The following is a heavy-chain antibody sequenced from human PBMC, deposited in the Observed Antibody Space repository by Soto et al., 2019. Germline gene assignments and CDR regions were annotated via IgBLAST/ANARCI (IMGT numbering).Heavy chain of an antibody. CDR3: ARVSRTIFGDRGQSTNWFDP. Sequence: SETLSLTCAVYGGSFSGYYWSWIRQPPGKGLEWIGEINHSGSTNYNPSLKSRVTISVDTSKNQFSLKLSSVTAADTAVYYCARVSRTIFGDRGQSTNWFDPWGQGTLVTVSS. J-gene: IGHJ5*02. V-gene: IGHV4-34*01. CDR1: GGSFSGYY. D-gene: IGHD3-3*01. CDR2: INHSGST.